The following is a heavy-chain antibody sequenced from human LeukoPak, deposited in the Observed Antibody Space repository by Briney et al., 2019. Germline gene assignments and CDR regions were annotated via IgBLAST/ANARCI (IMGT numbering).Heavy chain of an antibody. CDR2: ITNGGSTI. CDR1: GFTFSDYN. J-gene: IGHJ6*02. CDR3: ARSIGLPGGGVEV. Sequence: GGSLRLSCAASGFTFSDYNMNWVRQAPGKGLEWVSYITNGGSTIHHADSVKGRFTISRDNAKKTLYLQMNSMSAEDTAVYYCARSIGLPGGGVEVWGQGTTVTVSS. D-gene: IGHD4-23*01. V-gene: IGHV3-11*01.